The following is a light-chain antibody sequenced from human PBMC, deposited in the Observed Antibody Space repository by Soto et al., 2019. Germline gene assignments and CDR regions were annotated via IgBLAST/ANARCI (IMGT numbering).Light chain of an antibody. Sequence: DIQMTQSPSTLSASVGDRVTITCRASQSIRRWFDWYQQIPGKAPNLLIYKASSLQSGVTSRFSGSGSGTEFTITISSLQPDDFATYYCQQDDNYPLTFGGGTKVEIK. V-gene: IGKV1-5*03. CDR3: QQDDNYPLT. CDR2: KAS. J-gene: IGKJ4*01. CDR1: QSIRRW.